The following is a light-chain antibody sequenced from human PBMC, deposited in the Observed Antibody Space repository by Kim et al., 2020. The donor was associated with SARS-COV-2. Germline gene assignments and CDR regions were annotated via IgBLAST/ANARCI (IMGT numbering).Light chain of an antibody. CDR3: HQYNDYPRT. Sequence: DIQLTQSPSTLSASPGDSVSITCRASQNIFVWLAWYQQQPGKAPKLLIHKASILQSGVPSRFSGRGSGTEFTLTISSLQPDDFATYYCHQYNDYPRTFGQGTKVDIK. CDR2: KAS. V-gene: IGKV1-5*03. CDR1: QNIFVW. J-gene: IGKJ1*01.